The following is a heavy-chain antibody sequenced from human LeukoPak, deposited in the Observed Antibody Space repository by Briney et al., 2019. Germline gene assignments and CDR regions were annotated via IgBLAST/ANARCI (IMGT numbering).Heavy chain of an antibody. V-gene: IGHV3-7*03. CDR2: IKHDGSEK. D-gene: IGHD4-17*01. CDR3: ATIDYGAFDI. Sequence: PGGSLRLSCAASGFTFSSYEMTWVRQAPGKGLEWVANIKHDGSEKYDVDSVKGRFTISRDNAKNSLYLQMNSLRAEDAAVYYCATIDYGAFDIWGQGTMVTVSS. CDR1: GFTFSSYE. J-gene: IGHJ3*02.